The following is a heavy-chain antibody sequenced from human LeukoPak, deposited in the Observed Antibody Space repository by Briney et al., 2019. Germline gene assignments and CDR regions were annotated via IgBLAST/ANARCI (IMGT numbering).Heavy chain of an antibody. CDR3: ARHGGYCSSTSCFEYFHH. V-gene: IGHV4-34*01. CDR2: INHSGST. D-gene: IGHD2-2*01. Sequence: SETLSLTCAVYGGSFSGYYWSWIRQPPGKGLEWIGEINHSGSTNYNPSLKSRVTISVDTSKNQFSLKLSSVTAADTAVYYCARHGGYCSSTSCFEYFHHWGQGTLVTVPS. CDR1: GGSFSGYY. J-gene: IGHJ1*01.